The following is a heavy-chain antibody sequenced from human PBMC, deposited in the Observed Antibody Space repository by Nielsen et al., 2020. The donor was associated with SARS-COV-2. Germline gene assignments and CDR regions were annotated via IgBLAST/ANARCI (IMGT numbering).Heavy chain of an antibody. J-gene: IGHJ4*02. D-gene: IGHD3-22*01. CDR1: GYTFTSYG. Sequence: SVKVSCKASGYTFTSYGISWVRQAPGQGLEWMGGIIPIFGTANYAQKFQGRVTITADESTSTAYMELSSLRSEDTAVYYCARTSYYYDSRPFDYWGQGTLVTVSS. V-gene: IGHV1-69*13. CDR3: ARTSYYYDSRPFDY. CDR2: IIPIFGTA.